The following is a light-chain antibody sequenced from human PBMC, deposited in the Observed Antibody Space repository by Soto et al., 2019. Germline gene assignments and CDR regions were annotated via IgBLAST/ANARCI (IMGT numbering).Light chain of an antibody. V-gene: IGKV3-20*01. J-gene: IGKJ1*01. CDR2: GAS. Sequence: EIVLTQSPGTLSLSPGERATLSCRASQSGSSSYLAWYQQKSGQPPRLLIYGASSRATGIPDRFSGSASGTDFTLTISRLEPEDFAVYFCQQYGSSPWTFGQGTKVEIK. CDR3: QQYGSSPWT. CDR1: QSGSSSY.